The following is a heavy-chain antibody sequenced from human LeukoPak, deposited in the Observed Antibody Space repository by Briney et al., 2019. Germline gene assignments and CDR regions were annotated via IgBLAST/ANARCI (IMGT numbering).Heavy chain of an antibody. CDR1: GYTFTSYG. CDR3: ARDGDSSGYYRYYFDY. V-gene: IGHV1-18*01. CDR2: ISAYNGNT. D-gene: IGHD3-22*01. J-gene: IGHJ4*02. Sequence: GASVKVSCKASGYTFTSYGISWVRQAPGQGLEWMGWISAYNGNTNYAQKFQGRVTITADKSTSTAYMELSSLRSEDTAVYYCARDGDSSGYYRYYFDYWGQGTLVTVSS.